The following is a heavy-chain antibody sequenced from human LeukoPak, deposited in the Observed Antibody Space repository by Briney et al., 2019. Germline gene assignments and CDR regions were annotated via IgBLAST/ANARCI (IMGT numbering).Heavy chain of an antibody. CDR3: ATASSGYYYFDY. Sequence: ASVKVSCKVSGYTLTELSMHWVRQAPGKGLEWMGGFDPEDGETIYAQKFQGRVTMTEDTSTETAYMELSSLRSEDTAVYYCATASSGYYYFDYWGQGTLVTVSS. J-gene: IGHJ4*02. CDR2: FDPEDGET. D-gene: IGHD3-22*01. CDR1: GYTLTELS. V-gene: IGHV1-24*01.